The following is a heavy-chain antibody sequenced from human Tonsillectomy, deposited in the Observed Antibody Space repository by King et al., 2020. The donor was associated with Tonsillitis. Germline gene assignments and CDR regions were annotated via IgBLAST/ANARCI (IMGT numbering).Heavy chain of an antibody. CDR3: SRDLPASDYGPREFYF. J-gene: IGHJ4*02. CDR1: GFTFSTYS. CDR2: ITDGSTYI. D-gene: IGHD4-17*01. V-gene: IGHV3-21*01. Sequence: VQLVQSGGGLVKPGGSLRLSCVASGFTFSTYSMNWVRQAPGKGLEWVSSITDGSTYIYYADSVKDRFASSRDNDKNSVNLQMNSLRAEDTAMYYCSRDLPASDYGPREFYFWGQGTLVTVSS.